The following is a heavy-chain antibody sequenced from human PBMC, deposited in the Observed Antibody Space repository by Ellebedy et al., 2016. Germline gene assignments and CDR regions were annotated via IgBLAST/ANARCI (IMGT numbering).Heavy chain of an antibody. CDR3: ARDLWELHFDYYFDS. CDR1: GFTFSSYA. J-gene: IGHJ4*02. Sequence: GESLKISCAASGFTFSSYAMSWVRQSPGKGLEWVSGISGSGGSTHYADSVKGRFTISRDNSKNTLYLQMNSLRAEDTAVYYCARDLWELHFDYYFDSWGQGTLVTVSS. V-gene: IGHV3-23*01. CDR2: ISGSGGST. D-gene: IGHD1-26*01.